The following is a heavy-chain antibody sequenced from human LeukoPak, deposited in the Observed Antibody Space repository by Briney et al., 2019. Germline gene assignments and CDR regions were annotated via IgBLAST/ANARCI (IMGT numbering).Heavy chain of an antibody. J-gene: IGHJ6*02. V-gene: IGHV4-59*02. D-gene: IGHD3-9*01. CDR2: IYYTGTT. CDR1: GGSVSGYY. Sequence: SETLSLTCTVSGGSVSGYYWSWIRQPPGKGLEWIGYIYYTGTTNYSPSLKNRVTISVDTSKNQFSLRLRSVTAADTAVYYCARDDFEYSVHYGMDVWGQGTTVTVSS. CDR3: ARDDFEYSVHYGMDV.